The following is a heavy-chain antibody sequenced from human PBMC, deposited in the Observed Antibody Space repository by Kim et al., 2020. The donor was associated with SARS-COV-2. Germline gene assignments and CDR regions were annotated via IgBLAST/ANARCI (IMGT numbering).Heavy chain of an antibody. J-gene: IGHJ4*02. D-gene: IGHD6-6*01. CDR3: ARDPSSYSSSSTFDY. Sequence: QKCQGRVTMTADESTSTAYMELSSLRSEDTAVYYCARDPSSYSSSSTFDYWGQGTLVTVSS. V-gene: IGHV1-69*01.